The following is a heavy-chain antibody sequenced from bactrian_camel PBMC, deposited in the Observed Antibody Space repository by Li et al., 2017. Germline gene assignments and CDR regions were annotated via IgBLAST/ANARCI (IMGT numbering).Heavy chain of an antibody. J-gene: IGHJ4*01. V-gene: IGHV3S6*01. CDR1: GITFSRHD. CDR2: ITSLPSLFRAA. D-gene: IGHD2*01. CDR3: AAEGALNGGICYGNPNY. Sequence: HVQLVESGGGLVQPGESLRLSCVASGITFSRHDMSWVRQAPGKEVEWVAGITSLPSLFRAASYADSVKGRFTISKDNAKNTLYLEMNSLTPSDTGRYFCAAEGALNGGICYGNPNYWGQGTQV.